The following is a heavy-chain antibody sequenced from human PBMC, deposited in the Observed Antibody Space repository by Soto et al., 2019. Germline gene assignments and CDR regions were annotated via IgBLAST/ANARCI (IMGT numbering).Heavy chain of an antibody. D-gene: IGHD5-12*01. CDR1: GFTFSDHY. V-gene: IGHV3-72*01. J-gene: IGHJ5*02. CDR3: ARGSYGAYVGWFDP. Sequence: EVQLVESGGGLVQPGGSLRLSCAASGFTFSDHYMDWVRQAPGKGLEWVGRIRNKANSYTTQYAASVKGSFTISRDDSQNSLYLQMNSLKTEDTAVYYCARGSYGAYVGWFDPWGQGTLVTVSS. CDR2: IRNKANSYTT.